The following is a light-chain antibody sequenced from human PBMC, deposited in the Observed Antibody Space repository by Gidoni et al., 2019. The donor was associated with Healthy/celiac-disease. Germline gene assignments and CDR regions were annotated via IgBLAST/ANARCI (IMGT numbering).Light chain of an antibody. CDR1: SPNIGSNY. J-gene: IGLJ3*02. CDR2: RNN. CDR3: AAWDDSLSGRV. Sequence: SVPTQPPSAAGAPGPRVPISCSGSSPNIGSNYVYWYQQLPGTAPKLLIYRNNQRPSGVPDRFSGSKSGTSASLAISGLRSEDEADYYCAAWDDSLSGRVFGGGTKLTVL. V-gene: IGLV1-47*01.